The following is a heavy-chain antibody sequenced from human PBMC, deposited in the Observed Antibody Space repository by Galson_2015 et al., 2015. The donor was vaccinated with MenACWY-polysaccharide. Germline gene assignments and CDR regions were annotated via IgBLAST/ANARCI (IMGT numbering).Heavy chain of an antibody. CDR1: GYTFAGYY. CDR3: VRPLGDTGDY. V-gene: IGHV1-2*02. D-gene: IGHD1-14*01. Sequence: SVKVSCKASGYTFAGYYIHWVRQAPGQGLEWMGWINSNSGGTNYAQKFQGRVTITRDTSISTSYTELSRLRSDDTAVYYCVRPLGDTGDYWGRGTLVTVSS. CDR2: INSNSGGT. J-gene: IGHJ4*02.